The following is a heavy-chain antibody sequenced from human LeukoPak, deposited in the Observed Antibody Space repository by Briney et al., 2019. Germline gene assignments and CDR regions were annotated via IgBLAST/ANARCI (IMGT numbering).Heavy chain of an antibody. CDR1: GFTFSSSA. V-gene: IGHV1-58*01. Sequence: ASVKVSCKASGFTFSSSAVQWVRQARGQRLEWIGWLVVGSGNTNYAQKFQERVTITRDMSTSTAYMELSSLKSEDTAVYYCARGPYGSGSYFRGARVARPHNYYYYGMDVWGQGTTVTVSS. D-gene: IGHD3-10*01. J-gene: IGHJ6*02. CDR2: LVVGSGNT. CDR3: ARGPYGSGSYFRGARVARPHNYYYYGMDV.